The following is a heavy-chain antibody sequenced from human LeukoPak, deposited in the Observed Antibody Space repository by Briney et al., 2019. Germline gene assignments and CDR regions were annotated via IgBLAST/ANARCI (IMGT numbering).Heavy chain of an antibody. CDR2: ISGSGGST. J-gene: IGHJ4*02. Sequence: PGGSLRLSCAASGFTFSSYAMSWVRQAPGKGLEWVSAISGSGGSTYYADSVKGRFTISRDNSKNTLYLQMNSLRAEDTAVYYCAKALQRGYSYGCDYWGQGTLVTVSS. CDR1: GFTFSSYA. CDR3: AKALQRGYSYGCDY. V-gene: IGHV3-23*01. D-gene: IGHD5-18*01.